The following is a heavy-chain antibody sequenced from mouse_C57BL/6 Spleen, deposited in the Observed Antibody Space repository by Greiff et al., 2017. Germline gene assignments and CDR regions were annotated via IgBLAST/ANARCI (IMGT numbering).Heavy chain of an antibody. J-gene: IGHJ1*03. V-gene: IGHV1-53*01. CDR3: ARLGSTVVATRYFDV. CDR2: INPSNGGT. CDR1: GYTFTSYW. D-gene: IGHD1-1*01. Sequence: QVQLQQSGTELVKPGASVKLSCKASGYTFTSYWMHWVKQRPGQGLEWIGNINPSNGGTNYNEKFKSKATLTVDKSSSTAYMQLSSLTSEDSAVYYCARLGSTVVATRYFDVWGTGTTVTVSS.